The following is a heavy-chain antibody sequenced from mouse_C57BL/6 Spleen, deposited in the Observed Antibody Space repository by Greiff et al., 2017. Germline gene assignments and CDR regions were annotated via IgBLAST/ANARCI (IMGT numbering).Heavy chain of an antibody. CDR2: ISYDGSN. CDR3: ARGGYGSSLHWYFDV. Sequence: EVKLMESGPGLVKPSPSLSLTCSVTGYSITSGYYWNWIRQFPGNKLEWMGYISYDGSNNYNPSLKNRISITRDTSKNQFFLKLNSVTTEDTATYYCARGGYGSSLHWYFDVWGTGTTVTVSS. D-gene: IGHD1-1*01. V-gene: IGHV3-6*01. J-gene: IGHJ1*03. CDR1: GYSITSGYY.